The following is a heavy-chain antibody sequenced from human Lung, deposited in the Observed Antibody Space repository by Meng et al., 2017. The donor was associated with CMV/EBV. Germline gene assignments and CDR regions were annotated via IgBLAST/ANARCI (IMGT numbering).Heavy chain of an antibody. V-gene: IGHV1-2*02. J-gene: IGHJ6*02. Sequence: ASVKVSCKASGYTFIGYYMHWVRQAPGQGLEWRGWIKPNSGGTRYAQKFQGRVTMNRDTSISTAYVELSRQTSDDTVVYYCARGQRPIVTMLGGADIGDNGLDFWGQGTTVXVSS. CDR1: GYTFIGYY. D-gene: IGHD3-10*01. CDR3: ARGQRPIVTMLGGADIGDNGLDF. CDR2: IKPNSGGT.